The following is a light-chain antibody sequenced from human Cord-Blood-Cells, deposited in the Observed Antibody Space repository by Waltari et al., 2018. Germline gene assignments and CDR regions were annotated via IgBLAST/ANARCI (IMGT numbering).Light chain of an antibody. CDR2: RDS. CDR3: QVWDSSVV. Sequence: SYELTQPLSVSVALGQRARICCGGNNTGGKNVHGYQQKPGQAPVLVIYRDSNRPSGIPERFSGSNSGNTATLTISRAQAGDEADYYCQVWDSSVVFGGGTKLTVL. V-gene: IGLV3-9*01. J-gene: IGLJ2*01. CDR1: NTGGKN.